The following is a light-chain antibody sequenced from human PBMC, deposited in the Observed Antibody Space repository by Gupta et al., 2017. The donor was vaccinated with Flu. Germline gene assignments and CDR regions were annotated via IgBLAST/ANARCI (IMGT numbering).Light chain of an antibody. V-gene: IGLV2-23*02. CDR2: EVT. J-gene: IGLJ3*02. CDR1: SSDVGTYNL. Sequence: QSALTQPASVSASPGQSITLSCTGTSSDVGTYNLVSWYQQHPGKAPKLMIYEVTKRPSGVSDRFSGSKSGNTASLTISGLQAEDEADYYCCSYAGSYTLVFGGGTKLTVL. CDR3: CSYAGSYTLV.